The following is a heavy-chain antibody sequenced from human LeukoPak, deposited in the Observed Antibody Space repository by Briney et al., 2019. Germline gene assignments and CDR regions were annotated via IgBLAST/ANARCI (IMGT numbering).Heavy chain of an antibody. CDR2: INAFGART. Sequence: PGGSLRLSCEASGFTFSGYAMSWVRQAPGKGLEWVSRINAFGARTYYADSVKGRFTISRDNSKNTLYLQTNSLRAEDTALYYCAKVALGYCSGSSCYYFDYGGQGTLITVSS. D-gene: IGHD2-15*01. J-gene: IGHJ4*02. CDR1: GFTFSGYA. V-gene: IGHV3-23*01. CDR3: AKVALGYCSGSSCYYFDY.